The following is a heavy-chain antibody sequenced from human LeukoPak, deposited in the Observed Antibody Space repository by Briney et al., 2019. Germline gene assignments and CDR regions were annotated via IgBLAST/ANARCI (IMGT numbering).Heavy chain of an antibody. J-gene: IGHJ4*02. CDR2: IIPIFGTA. V-gene: IGHV1-69*05. CDR1: GGTFSSYA. CDR3: ARDSLSGGSGYPPHFDY. D-gene: IGHD3-3*01. Sequence: ASVKVSCKASGGTFSSYAISWVRQAPGQGLEWMGGIIPIFGTANYAQKFQGRVTITTDESTSTAYMELSSLRSEDTAVYYCARDSLSGGSGYPPHFDYWGQGTLVTVSS.